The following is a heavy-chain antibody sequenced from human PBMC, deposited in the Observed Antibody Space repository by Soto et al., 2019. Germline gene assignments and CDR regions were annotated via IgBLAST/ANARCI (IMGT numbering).Heavy chain of an antibody. CDR3: AKDYYDSSGPWGYFEL. J-gene: IGHJ2*01. Sequence: GGSLRLSCAASGFTFSSYGMHWVRQAPGKGLEWVAVIWYDGSNKYYADSVKGRFTISRDNSKNTLYLQMNSLRAEDTAVYYCAKDYYDSSGPWGYFELWGRGTLVTVTS. CDR2: IWYDGSNK. V-gene: IGHV3-33*06. D-gene: IGHD3-22*01. CDR1: GFTFSSYG.